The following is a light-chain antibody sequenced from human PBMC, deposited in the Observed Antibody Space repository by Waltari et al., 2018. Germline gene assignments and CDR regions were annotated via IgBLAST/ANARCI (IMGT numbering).Light chain of an antibody. CDR3: QQYNSYSLLS. J-gene: IGKJ4*01. CDR1: QSISKW. V-gene: IGKV1-5*03. Sequence: DIQMTQSPSTLSASVGDRVIFSCRASQSISKWLAWYQQKPGKAPKLLIYKSSTLESGVPSRFSVSVSGTEFTLTISGLQPDDFATDYCQQYNSYSLLSFGGGTKVEIK. CDR2: KSS.